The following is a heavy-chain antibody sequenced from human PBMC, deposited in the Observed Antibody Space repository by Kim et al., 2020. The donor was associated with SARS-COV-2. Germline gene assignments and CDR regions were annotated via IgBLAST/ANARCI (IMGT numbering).Heavy chain of an antibody. CDR2: INPNSGGT. D-gene: IGHD1-26*01. Sequence: ASVKVSCKASGYTFTGYYMHWVRQAPGQGLERMGWINPNSGGTNYAQKFQGWVTMTRDTSISTAYMELSRLRSDDTAVYYCARLRGSYEEPDAFDIWGQGTMVTVSS. CDR3: ARLRGSYEEPDAFDI. CDR1: GYTFTGYY. V-gene: IGHV1-2*04. J-gene: IGHJ3*02.